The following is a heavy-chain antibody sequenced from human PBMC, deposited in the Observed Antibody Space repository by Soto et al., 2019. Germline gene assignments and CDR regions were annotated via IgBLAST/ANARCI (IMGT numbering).Heavy chain of an antibody. J-gene: IGHJ6*02. V-gene: IGHV3-30*18. CDR1: GFTFSSYG. Sequence: GGSLRLSCAASGFTFSSYGMHWVRQAPGKGLEWVAVISYDGSNKYYADSVKGRFTISRDNSKNTLYLQMNSLRAEDTAVYYCAKSEGYYYDDYGMDVWGQGTTVTVSS. CDR2: ISYDGSNK. CDR3: AKSEGYYYDDYGMDV.